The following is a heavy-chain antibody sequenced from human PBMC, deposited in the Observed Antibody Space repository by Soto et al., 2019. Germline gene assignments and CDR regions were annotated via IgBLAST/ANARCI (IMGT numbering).Heavy chain of an antibody. D-gene: IGHD2-2*01. J-gene: IGHJ4*02. CDR2: INPNSGGT. CDR3: ARGGGYCSSTSCPYYFDY. CDR1: GYTFTGYY. Sequence: QVQLVQSGAEVKKPGASVKVSCKASGYTFTGYYMHWVRQAPGQGLEWMGWINPNSGGTNYAQKFQGWVTMTRDTSISTAYMELSRLRSDDTAGYYCARGGGYCSSTSCPYYFDYWGQGTLVTVSS. V-gene: IGHV1-2*04.